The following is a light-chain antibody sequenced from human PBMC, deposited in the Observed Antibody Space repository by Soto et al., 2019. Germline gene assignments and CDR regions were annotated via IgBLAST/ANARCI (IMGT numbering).Light chain of an antibody. CDR3: QQYYTSWWS. CDR2: WAS. J-gene: IGKJ1*01. CDR1: QSILYNSNNKNY. Sequence: DIVMTQSPDSLAVSLGERATINCKSSQSILYNSNNKNYVAWYQQKPGQPPKLLINWASTRESGVPDRFSGSGSGTDFTLTISSLQAEDVEVYYCQQYYTSWWSFGQGTKVEIK. V-gene: IGKV4-1*01.